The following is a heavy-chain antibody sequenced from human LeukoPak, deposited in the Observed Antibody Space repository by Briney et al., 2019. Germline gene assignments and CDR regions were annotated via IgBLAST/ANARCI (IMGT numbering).Heavy chain of an antibody. CDR3: ASSGVWFGELRAFDI. V-gene: IGHV3-30*02. J-gene: IGHJ3*02. D-gene: IGHD3-10*01. Sequence: QAGGSLRLSCAASGFTFSSYSMNWVRQAPGKGLEWVAFIRYDGSNKYYADSVKGRFTISRDNSKNTLYLQMNSLRAEDTAVYHCASSGVWFGELRAFDIWGQGTMVTVSS. CDR1: GFTFSSYS. CDR2: IRYDGSNK.